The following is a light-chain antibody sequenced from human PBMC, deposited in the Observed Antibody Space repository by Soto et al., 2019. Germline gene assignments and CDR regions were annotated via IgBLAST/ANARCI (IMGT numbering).Light chain of an antibody. J-gene: IGKJ3*01. V-gene: IGKV1-12*01. CDR3: QQANSFHSGFT. CDR2: DAS. Sequence: DIQMTQSPSSVSASVGDRVTITCRASQGISTWLAWCQQKPGKAPKVLIYDASNLQTGVTPRFSASGSGRDFTLTIGSLQPEDTAAHYCQQANSFHSGFTSGPGTKVDIK. CDR1: QGISTW.